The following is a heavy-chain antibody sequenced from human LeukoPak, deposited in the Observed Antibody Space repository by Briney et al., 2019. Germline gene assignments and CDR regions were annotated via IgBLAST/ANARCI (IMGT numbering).Heavy chain of an antibody. CDR1: GIYD. CDR2: ISDNDENT. Sequence: GGSLRLSCAASGIYDMSWVRQAPGKGLEWVSSISDNDENTYYADSVKGRFTMSRDNSRNTLYLQMNNLRAEDTAVYYCGRDPNGDYVGAFDMWGQGTVVTVSS. D-gene: IGHD4-17*01. CDR3: GRDPNGDYVGAFDM. J-gene: IGHJ3*02. V-gene: IGHV3-23*01.